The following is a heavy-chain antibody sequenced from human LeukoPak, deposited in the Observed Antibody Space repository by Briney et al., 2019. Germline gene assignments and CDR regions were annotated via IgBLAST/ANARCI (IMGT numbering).Heavy chain of an antibody. J-gene: IGHJ6*02. D-gene: IGHD3-9*01. CDR3: ARGLSPTIWPYYYGMDV. Sequence: ASVKVSCKASGYTFTSYDINWVRQATGQGLEWMGWMNPNSGNTGYAQKFQGRVTMTRNTSISTAYMELSSLRSEDTAVYYCARGLSPTIWPYYYGMDVWGQGTTVTVSS. CDR1: GYTFTSYD. V-gene: IGHV1-8*01. CDR2: MNPNSGNT.